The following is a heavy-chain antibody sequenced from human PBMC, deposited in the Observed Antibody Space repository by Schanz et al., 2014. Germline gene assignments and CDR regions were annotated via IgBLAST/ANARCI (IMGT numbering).Heavy chain of an antibody. CDR1: GGTFSTYP. J-gene: IGHJ4*02. CDR3: VRLDVHDY. CDR2: IIPIHGIV. D-gene: IGHD3-16*01. Sequence: QLQLVQSGAEVKKPGSSVKVSCKASGGTFSTYPINWLRQAPGQGLEWMGRIIPIHGIVNYAQRFQDRVRITADKSTSTAYMELTSLRSEDTAVYYCVRLDVHDYWGQGTLVTVSA. V-gene: IGHV1-69*02.